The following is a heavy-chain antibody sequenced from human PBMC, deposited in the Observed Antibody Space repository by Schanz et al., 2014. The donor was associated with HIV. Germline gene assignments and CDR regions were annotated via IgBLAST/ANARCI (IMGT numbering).Heavy chain of an antibody. J-gene: IGHJ6*02. Sequence: QVQLVQSGAEVRKPGASGKVSCKASGYTFTGYYLHWVRQAPGQGLEGMGWINPNSGGTNYAQKFQGRVTMTRDTSISTAYMELSRLRSDDTAVYYCAYSSGFYQYSYGMDVWGQGTTVTVSS. D-gene: IGHD3-22*01. V-gene: IGHV1-2*02. CDR3: AYSSGFYQYSYGMDV. CDR2: INPNSGGT. CDR1: GYTFTGYY.